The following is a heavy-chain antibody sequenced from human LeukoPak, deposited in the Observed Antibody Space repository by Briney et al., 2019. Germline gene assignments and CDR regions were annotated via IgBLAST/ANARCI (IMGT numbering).Heavy chain of an antibody. CDR1: GFTFSDYY. CDR3: ARDKEPPFTIFGVVTGEGGDY. D-gene: IGHD3-3*01. J-gene: IGHJ4*02. CDR2: ISSSGSTI. Sequence: GGSLRLSCAASGFTFSDYYMSWIRQAPGKGLEWVSYISSSGSTIYYADSVKGRFTISRDNAKNSLYLQMNSLRAEDTAVYYCARDKEPPFTIFGVVTGEGGDYWGQGTLVTVSS. V-gene: IGHV3-11*04.